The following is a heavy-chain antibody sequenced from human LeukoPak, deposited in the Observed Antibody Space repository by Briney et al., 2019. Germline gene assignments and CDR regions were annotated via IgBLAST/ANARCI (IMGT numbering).Heavy chain of an antibody. V-gene: IGHV3-48*03. CDR2: ISSSGSTI. D-gene: IGHD5-18*01. J-gene: IGHJ4*02. Sequence: GGSLRLSCAASGFTFSSYEMNWVRRAPGKGLEWVSYISSSGSTIYYADSVKGRFTISRDNAKNSLYLQMNSLRAEDTAVYYCASFAAYGYSYRYYFDYWGQGTLVTVSS. CDR1: GFTFSSYE. CDR3: ASFAAYGYSYRYYFDY.